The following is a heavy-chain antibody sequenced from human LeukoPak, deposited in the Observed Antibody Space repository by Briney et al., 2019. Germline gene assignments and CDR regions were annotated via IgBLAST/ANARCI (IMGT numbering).Heavy chain of an antibody. Sequence: GGSLRLSCEASGFTFDDYAMHWVRQGPGKGLEWVSGIGWNSGTIHYADSVKGRFTISRDNAKNSLYLQMNSLRAEDTAVYYCARDHPYSSSSFGDYWGQGTLVTVSS. CDR1: GFTFDDYA. V-gene: IGHV3-9*01. J-gene: IGHJ4*02. CDR3: ARDHPYSSSSFGDY. D-gene: IGHD6-6*01. CDR2: IGWNSGTI.